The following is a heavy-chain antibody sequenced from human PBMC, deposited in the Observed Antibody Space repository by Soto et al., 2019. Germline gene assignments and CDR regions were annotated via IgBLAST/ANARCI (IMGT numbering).Heavy chain of an antibody. J-gene: IGHJ3*02. Sequence: QVQLVQSGAEVKKPGSSVKVSCKASGGTFSSYTISWVRQAPGQGLGWMGRIIPILGIANYAQKFQGRVTITADKSTSTAYMELSSLRSEDTAVYYCARVLAAAGDAFDIWGQGTMVTVSS. CDR3: ARVLAAAGDAFDI. V-gene: IGHV1-69*02. CDR2: IIPILGIA. D-gene: IGHD6-13*01. CDR1: GGTFSSYT.